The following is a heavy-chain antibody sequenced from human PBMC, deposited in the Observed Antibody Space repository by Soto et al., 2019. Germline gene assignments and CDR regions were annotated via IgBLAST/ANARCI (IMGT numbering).Heavy chain of an antibody. J-gene: IGHJ4*02. CDR1: GGSISSYY. CDR3: AGLAAAGYGWLGFREGLFDY. V-gene: IGHV4-59*08. Sequence: PSETLSLTCTVSGGSISSYYWSWIRQPPGKGLEWIGYIYYSGSTNYNPSLKSRVTISVDTSKNQFSLKLSSVTAADTAVYYCAGLAAAGYGWLGFREGLFDYWGQGTLVTVSS. CDR2: IYYSGST. D-gene: IGHD6-25*01.